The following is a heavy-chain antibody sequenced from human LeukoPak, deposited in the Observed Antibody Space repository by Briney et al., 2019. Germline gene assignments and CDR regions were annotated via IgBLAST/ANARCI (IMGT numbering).Heavy chain of an antibody. D-gene: IGHD5-12*01. Sequence: SETLSLTCTVSGGSISSYYWSWIRQPPGKGLEWIGYISYSGSTNYNPSLKGRVTISVDTSKNQFSLKLSSVTAADTAMYYCARANKLGGYVNFDCWGQGTLVTVSS. CDR1: GGSISSYY. V-gene: IGHV4-59*01. J-gene: IGHJ4*02. CDR3: ARANKLGGYVNFDC. CDR2: ISYSGST.